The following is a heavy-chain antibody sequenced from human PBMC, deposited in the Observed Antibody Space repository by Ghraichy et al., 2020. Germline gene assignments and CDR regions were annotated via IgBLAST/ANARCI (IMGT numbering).Heavy chain of an antibody. CDR3: ARDGSGSYYPFYYYYGMDV. J-gene: IGHJ6*02. Sequence: SETLSLTCTVSGGSISSYYWSWIRQPPGKRLEWIGYIYYSGSTNYNPSLKSRVTISVDTSKNQFSLKLSSVTAADTAVYYCARDGSGSYYPFYYYYGMDVWGQGTTVTVSS. CDR1: GGSISSYY. CDR2: IYYSGST. D-gene: IGHD3-10*01. V-gene: IGHV4-59*01.